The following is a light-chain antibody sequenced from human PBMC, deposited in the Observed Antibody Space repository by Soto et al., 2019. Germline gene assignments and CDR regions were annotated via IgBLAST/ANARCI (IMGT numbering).Light chain of an antibody. J-gene: IGLJ1*01. Sequence: QSVLTHPPSVSGARGQRVTISCTRSSSNIGAAYSVHWYQQLPGTAPRLLIFGDTSRPSGVPDRFSASESGTSASLVITGLQAEDEADYYCQSYESSRGGYVFGTGTRSPS. V-gene: IGLV1-40*01. CDR3: QSYESSRGGYV. CDR2: GDT. CDR1: SSNIGAAYS.